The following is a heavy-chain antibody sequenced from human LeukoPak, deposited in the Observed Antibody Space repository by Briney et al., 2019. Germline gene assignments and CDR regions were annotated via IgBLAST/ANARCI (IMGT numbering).Heavy chain of an antibody. D-gene: IGHD4-11*01. Sequence: SGGSLRLSCAAPGFTYSHYGMHWVGQAPAKGLDWEAVIWSDATEKYYGDAVKGRFTISRDNSRNTLYLQMNSLRVEDTAVYYCAKDAQRGFDYSNSLEYWGQGTLVTVSS. CDR1: GFTYSHYG. CDR3: AKDAQRGFDYSNSLEY. J-gene: IGHJ4*02. V-gene: IGHV3-33*06. CDR2: IWSDATEK.